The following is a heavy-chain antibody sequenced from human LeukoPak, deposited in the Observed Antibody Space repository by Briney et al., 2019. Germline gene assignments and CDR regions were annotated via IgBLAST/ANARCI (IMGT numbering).Heavy chain of an antibody. V-gene: IGHV3-23*01. Sequence: GGSLRLSCAASGFTFSSYAMSWVRQAPGKGLEWVSAISGSGGSTYYADSVKGRFTISRDNSKNTLYLQMNSLRAEDTAVYYCAKDLQQLVLVYYFGYWGQGTLVTVSS. D-gene: IGHD6-13*01. CDR3: AKDLQQLVLVYYFGY. CDR1: GFTFSSYA. J-gene: IGHJ4*02. CDR2: ISGSGGST.